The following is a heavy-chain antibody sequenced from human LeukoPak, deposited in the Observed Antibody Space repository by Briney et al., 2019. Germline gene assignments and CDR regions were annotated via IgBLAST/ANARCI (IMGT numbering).Heavy chain of an antibody. Sequence: SETLSLTCTVSGGSISSYYWSWIRQPPGKGLEWIGYIYYSGSTNYNPSLKRRVTISVDTSKNQFSLKLSSVTAADTAVYYCARGGYSYGYDYWGQGTLVTVSS. CDR1: GGSISSYY. D-gene: IGHD5-18*01. J-gene: IGHJ4*02. CDR2: IYYSGST. CDR3: ARGGYSYGYDY. V-gene: IGHV4-59*01.